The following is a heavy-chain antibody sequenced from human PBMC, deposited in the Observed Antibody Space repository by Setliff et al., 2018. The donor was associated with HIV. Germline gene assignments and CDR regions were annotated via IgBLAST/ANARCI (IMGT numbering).Heavy chain of an antibody. CDR2: VHHSGST. V-gene: IGHV4-59*01. CDR1: SDSISSSY. Sequence: SETLSLTCTVSSDSISSSYWTWIRQPPGQGLEWIGYVHHSGSTKYNASLRSRVTMSVDTSKNLFSLTLRSVTAAGTAVYYCARDQSDWFYWGQGTLVTVSS. CDR3: ARDQSDWFY. D-gene: IGHD3-3*01. J-gene: IGHJ4*02.